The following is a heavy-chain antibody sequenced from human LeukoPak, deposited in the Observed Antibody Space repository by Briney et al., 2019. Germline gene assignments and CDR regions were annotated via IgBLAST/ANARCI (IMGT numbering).Heavy chain of an antibody. J-gene: IGHJ3*02. V-gene: IGHV4-59*11. CDR1: GGSISSHY. CDR2: IYYSGST. CDR3: ATYSYGYPYDAFDI. Sequence: PSETLSLTCTVSGGSISSHYWSWIRQPPGKGLEWIGYIYYSGSTNYNPYLKSRVTISVDTSKNQFSLKLSSVTAADTAVYYCATYSYGYPYDAFDIWGQGTMVTVSS. D-gene: IGHD5-18*01.